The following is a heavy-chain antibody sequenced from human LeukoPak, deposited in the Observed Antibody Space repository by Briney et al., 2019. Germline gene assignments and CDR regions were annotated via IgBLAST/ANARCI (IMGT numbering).Heavy chain of an antibody. J-gene: IGHJ4*02. Sequence: GGSLRLSCAASGFSFSSYAMSWVRQAPGKGLEWVSGLSASGTNTYYTDSVKGRFTISRDNSKNTLYLQMNSLRAEDTALYYCAKEWWCSSSPLHFDYWGQGTLVTVSS. D-gene: IGHD6-6*01. CDR2: LSASGTNT. CDR3: AKEWWCSSSPLHFDY. CDR1: GFSFSSYA. V-gene: IGHV3-23*01.